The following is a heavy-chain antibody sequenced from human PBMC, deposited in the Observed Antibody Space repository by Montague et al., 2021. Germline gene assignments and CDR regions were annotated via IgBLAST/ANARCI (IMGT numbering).Heavy chain of an antibody. CDR2: ITGSGGRT. V-gene: IGHV3-23*01. CDR1: GFTFRNFA. D-gene: IGHD5-12*01. Sequence: SRSLSFSGSGFTFRNFAMTWVRQAPGKGLEWVSAITGSGGRTYHANSVKGRFTISRDNSKNTLYLQMNSLRADDTALYYCAKDQNSGYDPNAFDAWGQGTMVTVSS. J-gene: IGHJ3*01. CDR3: AKDQNSGYDPNAFDA.